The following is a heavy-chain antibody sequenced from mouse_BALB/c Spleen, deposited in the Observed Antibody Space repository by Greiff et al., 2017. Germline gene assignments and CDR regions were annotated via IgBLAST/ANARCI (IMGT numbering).Heavy chain of an antibody. CDR2: IWGDGST. D-gene: IGHD2-3*01. J-gene: IGHJ4*01. V-gene: IGHV2-6-7*01. Sequence: VKLKESGPGLVAPSQSLSITCTVSGFSLTGYGVNWVRQPPGKGLEWLGMIWGDGSTDYNSALKSRLSISKDNSKSQVFLKMNSLQTDDTARYYCARDTLYDGYPYAMDYWGQGTSVTVSS. CDR3: ARDTLYDGYPYAMDY. CDR1: GFSLTGYG.